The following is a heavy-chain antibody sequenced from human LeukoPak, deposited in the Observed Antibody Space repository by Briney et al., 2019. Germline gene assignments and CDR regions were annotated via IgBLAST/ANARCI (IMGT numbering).Heavy chain of an antibody. D-gene: IGHD2-15*01. CDR1: GFTFSSYE. CDR3: ARDGLEYCSGGSCYYDY. J-gene: IGHJ4*02. CDR2: ISSSGSTI. V-gene: IGHV3-48*03. Sequence: GGSLRLSCAASGFTFSSYEMNWVRQAPGKGLEWVSYISSSGSTIYYADSVKGRFTISRDNAKNSLYLQMNSLRAEGTAVYYCARDGLEYCSGGSCYYDYWGQGTLVTVSS.